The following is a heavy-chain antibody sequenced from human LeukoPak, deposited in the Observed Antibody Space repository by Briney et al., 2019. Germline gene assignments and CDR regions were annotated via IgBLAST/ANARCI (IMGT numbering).Heavy chain of an antibody. D-gene: IGHD4-17*01. CDR2: ISGSSTYI. J-gene: IGHJ5*02. CDR3: ARDSSTVTYNWFVP. CDR1: GFTFSSYN. Sequence: GGSLRLSCAASGFTFSSYNMNWVRQAPGKELEWVSSISGSSTYIHYADSVKGRFSISRDNAKNSLYLQMNSLRAEDTAVYYCARDSSTVTYNWFVPWGQGTLVTVSS. V-gene: IGHV3-21*01.